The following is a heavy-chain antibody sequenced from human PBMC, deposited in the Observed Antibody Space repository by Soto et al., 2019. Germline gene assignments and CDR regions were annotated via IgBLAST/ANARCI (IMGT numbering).Heavy chain of an antibody. J-gene: IGHJ5*02. CDR1: AGTFSSFA. V-gene: IGHV1-69*13. Sequence: SVKLSSKSSAGTFSSFAIICVRQAPGQGLEWMGGIIPIFGTANYAQKFQGRVTITSDESTSTAYMELSSLRSEDTAVYYCARKQLFFNWFDPWGQGTLGIVPA. CDR2: IIPIFGTA. CDR3: ARKQLFFNWFDP. D-gene: IGHD6-6*01.